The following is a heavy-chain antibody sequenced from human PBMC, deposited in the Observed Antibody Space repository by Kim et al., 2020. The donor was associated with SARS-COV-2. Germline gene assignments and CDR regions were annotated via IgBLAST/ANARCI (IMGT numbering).Heavy chain of an antibody. J-gene: IGHJ4*02. V-gene: IGHV3-74*01. CDR1: GFTFSSYW. CDR3: ASINARGVEYY. CDR2: INSDGSST. D-gene: IGHD1-1*01. Sequence: GGSLKLSCAASGFTFSSYWMHWVRQAPGKGLVWVSRINSDGSSTSYADSVKGRFTISRDNAKNTLYLQMNSLRAEDTAVYYCASINARGVEYYWGQGTLVTVSS.